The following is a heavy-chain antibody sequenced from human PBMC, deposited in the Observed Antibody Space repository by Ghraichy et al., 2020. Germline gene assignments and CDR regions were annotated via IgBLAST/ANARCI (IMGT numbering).Heavy chain of an antibody. CDR1: GFTFSSYD. CDR2: IGTAGDP. Sequence: GESLNISCAASGFTFSSYDMHWVRQATGKGLEWVSAIGTAGDPYYPGSVKGRFTISRENAKNSLYLQMNSLRAGDTAVYYCARGVYGSGSYYFDYWGQGTLVTVSS. J-gene: IGHJ4*02. CDR3: ARGVYGSGSYYFDY. D-gene: IGHD3-10*01. V-gene: IGHV3-13*05.